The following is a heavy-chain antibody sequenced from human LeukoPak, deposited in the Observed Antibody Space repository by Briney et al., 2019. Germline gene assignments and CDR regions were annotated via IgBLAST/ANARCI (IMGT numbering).Heavy chain of an antibody. CDR1: GFTFSSYS. V-gene: IGHV3-21*04. CDR3: AKGNSGSYSQDWFDP. D-gene: IGHD1-26*01. J-gene: IGHJ5*02. CDR2: ISSSSTYI. Sequence: GGSLRLSCAASGFTFSSYSMNWVRQAPGKGLEWVSSISSSSTYIYYADSVKGRFTISRDNAKNSLYLQMNSLRAEDMALYYCAKGNSGSYSQDWFDPWGQGTLVTVSS.